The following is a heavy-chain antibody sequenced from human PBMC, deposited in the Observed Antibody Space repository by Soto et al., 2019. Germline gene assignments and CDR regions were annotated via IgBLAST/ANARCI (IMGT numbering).Heavy chain of an antibody. Sequence: ASVKVSCKASGYTFTSYGISWVRQAPGQGLEWMGWISAYNGNTNYAQKLQGRVTMTTDTSTSTAYMELRSLRSDDTAVYYCARLGIVVAPAAIPNLDYWGQGTLVTVSS. D-gene: IGHD2-2*02. V-gene: IGHV1-18*01. CDR1: GYTFTSYG. CDR2: ISAYNGNT. J-gene: IGHJ4*02. CDR3: ARLGIVVAPAAIPNLDY.